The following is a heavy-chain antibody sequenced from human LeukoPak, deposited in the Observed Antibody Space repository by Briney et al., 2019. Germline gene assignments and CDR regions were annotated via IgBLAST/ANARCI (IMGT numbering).Heavy chain of an antibody. CDR3: ARHAVHCSSTSCSKNYYYYYYMDV. Sequence: LGESLKISCKGSGYRFTNYWISWVRQMPGKGLEWMGIIYPGDSDTRYSPSFQGQVTISADKSISTAYLQWSSLKASDTAMYYCARHAVHCSSTSCSKNYYYYYYMDVWGKGATVTVSS. V-gene: IGHV5-51*01. J-gene: IGHJ6*03. CDR1: GYRFTNYW. CDR2: IYPGDSDT. D-gene: IGHD2-2*01.